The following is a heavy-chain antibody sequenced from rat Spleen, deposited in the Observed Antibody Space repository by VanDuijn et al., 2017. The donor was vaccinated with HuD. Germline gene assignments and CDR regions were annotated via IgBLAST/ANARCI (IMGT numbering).Heavy chain of an antibody. V-gene: IGHV5S10*01. Sequence: ATIIYDGSRTYYRDSVKGRFTISRDNAKSTLYLQMDSLRSEDTATYYCARHGGDTYYGFWGPGTMVTVSS. J-gene: IGHJ1*01. CDR3: ARHGGDTYYGF. D-gene: IGHD2-1*01. CDR2: IIYDGSRT.